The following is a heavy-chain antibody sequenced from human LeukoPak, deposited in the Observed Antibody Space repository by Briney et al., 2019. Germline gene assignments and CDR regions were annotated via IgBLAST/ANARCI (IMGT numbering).Heavy chain of an antibody. D-gene: IGHD6-19*01. CDR2: ISWDGGST. CDR3: AKDRAVAGSRGMDG. Sequence: PGGSLRLSCAASGFIFEEYVVHWVRQVPGKGLGWVSFISWDGGSTYYAVSVKGRFTVSRDNSRNSLFLQMNSLRGDDTALYSCAKDRAVAGSRGMDGWGQGTLVTASS. CDR1: GFIFEEYV. J-gene: IGHJ4*02. V-gene: IGHV3-43D*03.